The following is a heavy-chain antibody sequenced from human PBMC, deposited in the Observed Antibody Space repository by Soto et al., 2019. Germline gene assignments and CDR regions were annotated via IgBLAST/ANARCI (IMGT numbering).Heavy chain of an antibody. CDR3: ARSDTVTRNWFDP. CDR2: IWYDGSNK. J-gene: IGHJ5*02. CDR1: GFTFSSYG. Sequence: QVQLVESGGGVVQPGRSLRLSCAASGFTFSSYGMHWVRQAPGKGLEWVAVIWYDGSNKYYADSVKGRFTISRDNSTNTLYLQMNSLRAEDTAVYYCARSDTVTRNWFDPWGQGTLVTVSS. V-gene: IGHV3-33*01. D-gene: IGHD4-17*01.